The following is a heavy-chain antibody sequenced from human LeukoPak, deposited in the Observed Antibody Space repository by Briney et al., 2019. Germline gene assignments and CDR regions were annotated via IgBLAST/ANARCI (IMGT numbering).Heavy chain of an antibody. V-gene: IGHV3-48*03. J-gene: IGHJ1*01. Sequence: PGGSLRLSCAASGFTFSSYEMNWVRQAPGKGLEWVSYISSSGSTIYYADSVKGRFTISRDNAKNTLYLDMNSLRAEDTAVFYCATDQDHGYFRQWGQGTLVTVSS. CDR2: ISSSGSTI. CDR1: GFTFSSYE. CDR3: ATDQDHGYFRQ. D-gene: IGHD4-17*01.